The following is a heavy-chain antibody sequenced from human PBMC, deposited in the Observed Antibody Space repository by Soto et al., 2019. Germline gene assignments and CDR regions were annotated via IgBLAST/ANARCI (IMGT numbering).Heavy chain of an antibody. CDR1: GASLSDNY. V-gene: IGHV4-34*01. CDR2: INHSGNT. Sequence: SETLSLTCAVYGASLSDNYCNWLRQPPGKGLEWIGEINHSGNTNYNPSLRSRVTISIDTSKNQLSLNLRSVSAADTAVYYCARGRGKYDDWGQGTPVTVSS. D-gene: IGHD2-2*01. CDR3: ARGRGKYDD. J-gene: IGHJ4*02.